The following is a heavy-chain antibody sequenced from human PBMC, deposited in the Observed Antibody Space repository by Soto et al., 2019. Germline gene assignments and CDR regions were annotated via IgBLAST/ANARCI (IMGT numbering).Heavy chain of an antibody. J-gene: IGHJ4*02. D-gene: IGHD3-3*01. CDR1: GGSISSGGYY. CDR3: ARSRLGKGSGIPDY. V-gene: IGHV4-31*03. CDR2: IYYSGST. Sequence: QVQLQESGPGLVKPSQTLSLTCTVSGGSISSGGYYWSWIRQHPGKGLEWIGYIYYSGSTYYNPSRRSRVTIPVDTSKNQCSLKLSSVAAADTAVYYCARSRLGKGSGIPDYWGQGTLVTVSS.